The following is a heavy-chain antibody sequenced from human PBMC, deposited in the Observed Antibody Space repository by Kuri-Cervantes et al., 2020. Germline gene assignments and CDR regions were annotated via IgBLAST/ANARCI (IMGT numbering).Heavy chain of an antibody. CDR1: GFTFDDYA. Sequence: GGSLRLSCAASGFTFDDYAMHWVRQAPGKGLEWVSGISWNSGSIGYADSVKGRFTISRDNAKNSLYLQMNSLRAEDTALYYCAKGLYYYDSSGRNFAFDYWGQGTLVTVSS. CDR3: AKGLYYYDSSGRNFAFDY. V-gene: IGHV3-9*01. D-gene: IGHD3-22*01. CDR2: ISWNSGSI. J-gene: IGHJ4*02.